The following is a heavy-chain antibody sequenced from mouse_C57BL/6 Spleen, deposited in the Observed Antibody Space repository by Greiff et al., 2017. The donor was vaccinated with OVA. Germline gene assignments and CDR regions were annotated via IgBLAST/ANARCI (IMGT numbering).Heavy chain of an antibody. D-gene: IGHD1-1*01. V-gene: IGHV5-17*01. CDR2: ISSGSSTI. CDR3: ARSTVVDWYFDV. CDR1: GFTFSDYG. J-gene: IGHJ1*03. Sequence: EVHLVESGGGLVKPVGSLKLSCAASGFTFSDYGMHWVRQAPEKGLEWVAYISSGSSTIYYADTVKGRFTISRDNAKNTLFLQMTSLRSEDTAMYYCARSTVVDWYFDVWGTGTTVTVSS.